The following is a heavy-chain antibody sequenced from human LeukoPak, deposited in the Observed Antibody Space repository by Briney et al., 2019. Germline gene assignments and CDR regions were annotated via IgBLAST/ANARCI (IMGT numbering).Heavy chain of an antibody. CDR1: GFTFSSYG. Sequence: PGGSLRLSCAASGFTFSSYGMHWVRQAPGKGLEWVAVISHDGSNKYYADSVKGRFTISRDNSKNTLYLQINSLRAEDTAVYHCAKDRAVRGVIEVDYWGQGTLVTVSS. D-gene: IGHD3-10*01. V-gene: IGHV3-30*18. CDR2: ISHDGSNK. CDR3: AKDRAVRGVIEVDY. J-gene: IGHJ4*02.